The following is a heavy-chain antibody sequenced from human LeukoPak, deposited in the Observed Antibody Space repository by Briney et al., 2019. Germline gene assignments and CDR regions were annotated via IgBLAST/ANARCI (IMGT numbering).Heavy chain of an antibody. CDR3: ARGGYSGYGLYWYFDL. D-gene: IGHD5-12*01. V-gene: IGHV3-74*01. CDR1: GFTFSSYW. J-gene: IGHJ2*01. Sequence: GGSLRLSCAASGFTFSSYWMHWVRQAPGKGLVWVSRINSDGSSTSYADSVKGRFTISRDNAKNTLYLQMNSLRAEDTAVYYCARGGYSGYGLYWYFDLWGRGTLVTVSS. CDR2: INSDGSST.